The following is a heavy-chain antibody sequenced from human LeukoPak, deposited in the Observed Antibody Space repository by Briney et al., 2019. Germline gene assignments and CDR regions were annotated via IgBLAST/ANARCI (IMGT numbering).Heavy chain of an antibody. J-gene: IGHJ4*02. D-gene: IGHD6-19*01. CDR3: ARERGWYSSGWYSRIDY. V-gene: IGHV3-7*03. CDR1: GFTFSNYW. CDR2: IKQDGSEK. Sequence: GGSLRLSCAAPGFTFSNYWMSWVRQAPGKGLEWVANIKQDGSEKYYVDSVKGRFTISRDNAKNSLYLQMNSLRAEDTAVYYCARERGWYSSGWYSRIDYWGQGTLVTVSS.